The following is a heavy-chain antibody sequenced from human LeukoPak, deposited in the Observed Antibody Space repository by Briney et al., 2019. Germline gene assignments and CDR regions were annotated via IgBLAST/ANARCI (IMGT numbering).Heavy chain of an antibody. Sequence: PSETLSLTRAVYGGSFSGYYWSWIRQPPGKGLEWVGYFYDSGSTNYNPSLESRATISGDTSKNQFSLKLTSVTAADTAVYYCARRRAGRIDYWGQGTLVTVSS. J-gene: IGHJ4*02. CDR1: GGSFSGYY. CDR2: FYDSGST. CDR3: ARRRAGRIDY. V-gene: IGHV4-59*08.